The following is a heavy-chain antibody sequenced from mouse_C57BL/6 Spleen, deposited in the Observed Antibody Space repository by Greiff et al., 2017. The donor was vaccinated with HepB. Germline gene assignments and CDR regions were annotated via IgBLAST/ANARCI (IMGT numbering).Heavy chain of an antibody. CDR3: ARDNSGYPGDY. J-gene: IGHJ4*01. CDR1: GISITTGNYR. D-gene: IGHD3-2*02. V-gene: IGHV3-5*01. Sequence: DVQLQESGPGLVKPSQTVFLTCTVTGISITTGNYRWSWIRPFPGNKLEWIGYIYYSGTITYNPSLTSRTTNTRDTPKNQFFLEMNSLTAEDTATYYCARDNSGYPGDYWGQGTSVTVSS. CDR2: IYYSGTI.